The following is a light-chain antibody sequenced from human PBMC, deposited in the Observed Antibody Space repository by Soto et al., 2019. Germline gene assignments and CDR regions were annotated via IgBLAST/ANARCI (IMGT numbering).Light chain of an antibody. CDR1: SSDVGAYIF. CDR3: QSYDSSLSGPYV. CDR2: DVN. Sequence: QSALTQPPSASGSPGQSVTISCTGTSSDVGAYIFVSWYQQHPGKAPKLMVYDVNRRPPGVPDRFFGSKSGNTASLTVSGLQAEDEADYYCQSYDSSLSGPYVFGTGTKLTVL. J-gene: IGLJ1*01. V-gene: IGLV2-8*01.